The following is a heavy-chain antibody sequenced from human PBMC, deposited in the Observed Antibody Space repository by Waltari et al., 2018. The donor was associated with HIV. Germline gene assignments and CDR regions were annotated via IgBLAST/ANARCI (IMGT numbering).Heavy chain of an antibody. J-gene: IGHJ4*02. CDR3: ARDGDYDILTGYSDY. Sequence: QVQLVQSGAEVKKPGASVKVSCKASGYTFTGYYMPWVRPAPGQGLEWMGWINPNSGGTNYAQKFQGRVTMTRDTSISTAYMELSRLRSDDTAVYYCARDGDYDILTGYSDYWGQGTLVTVSS. D-gene: IGHD3-9*01. V-gene: IGHV1-2*02. CDR2: INPNSGGT. CDR1: GYTFTGYY.